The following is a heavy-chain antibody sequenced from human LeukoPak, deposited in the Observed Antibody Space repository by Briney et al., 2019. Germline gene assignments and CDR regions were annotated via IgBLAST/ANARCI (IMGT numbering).Heavy chain of an antibody. D-gene: IGHD5-12*01. CDR1: GFTFSNAW. CDR2: IKSKTDGGTT. Sequence: GGSLRLSCAASGFTFSNAWMSWVHQAPGKGLEWVGRIKSKTDGGTTDYAAPVKGRFTISRDDSKNTLYLQMNSLKTEDTAVYYCTTDSGYDFIDYWGQGTLVTVSS. V-gene: IGHV3-15*01. J-gene: IGHJ4*02. CDR3: TTDSGYDFIDY.